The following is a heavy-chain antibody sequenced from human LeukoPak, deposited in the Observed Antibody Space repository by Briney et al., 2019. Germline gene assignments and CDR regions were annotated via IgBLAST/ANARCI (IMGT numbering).Heavy chain of an antibody. J-gene: IGHJ6*03. CDR2: IIDNGYIT. CDR3: AKLGGQEVHNYYVAV. V-gene: IGHV3-23*01. D-gene: IGHD3-16*01. Sequence: PGGSLRLSCAASGFTFSSYAMSWARQAPGKGLEWVSSIIDNGYITYYANSVRGRFTISRDNSKNTLFLQMNSLRAEDTAVYYCAKLGGQEVHNYYVAVWGKGTAVGVSS. CDR1: GFTFSSYA.